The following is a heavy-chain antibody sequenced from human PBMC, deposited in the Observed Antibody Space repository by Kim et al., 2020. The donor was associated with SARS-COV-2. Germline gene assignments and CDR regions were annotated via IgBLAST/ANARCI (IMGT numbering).Heavy chain of an antibody. J-gene: IGHJ2*01. D-gene: IGHD5-12*01. CDR3: ARHWWLPLVHRGRYFDL. Sequence: LKSRVTIAVDTSKNQFSLKLSSVTAADTAVYYCARHWWLPLVHRGRYFDLWGRGTLVTVSS. V-gene: IGHV4-39*01.